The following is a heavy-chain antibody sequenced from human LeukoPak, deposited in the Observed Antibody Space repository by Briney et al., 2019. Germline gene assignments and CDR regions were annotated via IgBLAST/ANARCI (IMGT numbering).Heavy chain of an antibody. CDR1: GGTFTSYG. J-gene: IGHJ4*02. D-gene: IGHD6-13*01. CDR3: ARDQRASSSWYYFDY. CDR2: ISAYNGNT. Sequence: GASVKVSCKASGGTFTSYGISWVRQAPGQGLEWMGWISAYNGNTNYAQKLQGRVTMTTDTSTSTAYMELRSLRSDDTAVYYCARDQRASSSWYYFDYWGQGTLVTVSS. V-gene: IGHV1-18*01.